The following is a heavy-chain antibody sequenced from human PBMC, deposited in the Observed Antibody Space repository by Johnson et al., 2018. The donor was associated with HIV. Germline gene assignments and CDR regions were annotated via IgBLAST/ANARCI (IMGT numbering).Heavy chain of an antibody. CDR1: GFTFDDYA. V-gene: IGHV3-9*01. CDR3: ARKADAIDI. Sequence: VQLVESGGGVVQPGRSLRLSCAASGFTFDDYAMHWVRQAPGKGLEWVSGISWNSGSIGYEDSVKGRFTISRDNAKNSLYLQMNSLRAGDTAVYYCARKADAIDIWGQGTLVTVSS. J-gene: IGHJ3*02. CDR2: ISWNSGSI.